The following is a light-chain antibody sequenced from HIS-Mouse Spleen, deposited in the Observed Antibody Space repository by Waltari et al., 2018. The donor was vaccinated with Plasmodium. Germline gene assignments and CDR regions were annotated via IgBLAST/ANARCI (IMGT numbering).Light chain of an antibody. CDR3: SSYTSSSTVV. CDR2: EVS. V-gene: IGLV2-14*01. CDR1: RIAAVGYHY. J-gene: IGLJ2*01. Sequence: QSALTQPASVSGSPGQSIPISCTGTRIAAVGYHYVSWYQQHPGKAPKLMIYEVSNRPSGVSNRFSGSKSGNTASLTISGLQAEDEADYYCSSYTSSSTVVFGGGTKLTVL.